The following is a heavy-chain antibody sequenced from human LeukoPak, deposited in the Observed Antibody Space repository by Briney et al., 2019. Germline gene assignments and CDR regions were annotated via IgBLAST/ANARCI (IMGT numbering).Heavy chain of an antibody. CDR3: AKRGGFPGVDGSGYYYVFHDAFDI. V-gene: IGHV3-23*01. D-gene: IGHD3-22*01. CDR1: GFTFSSYW. CDR2: ISGSGGST. J-gene: IGHJ3*02. Sequence: GGSLRLSCAASGFTFSSYWMHWVRQAPGKGLVWVSAISGSGGSTYYADSVKGRFTISRDNSKNTLYLQMNSLRAEDTAVYYCAKRGGFPGVDGSGYYYVFHDAFDIWGQGTMVTVSS.